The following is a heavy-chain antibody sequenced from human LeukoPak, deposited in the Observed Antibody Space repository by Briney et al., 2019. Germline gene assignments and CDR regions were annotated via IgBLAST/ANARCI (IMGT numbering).Heavy chain of an antibody. V-gene: IGHV3-30*04. J-gene: IGHJ6*02. CDR2: ISYDGSNK. CDR3: ARDLGYSYGYDGMDV. D-gene: IGHD5-18*01. CDR1: GFTFSSYA. Sequence: GRSLRLSCAASGFTFSSYAMHWVRQAPGKGLEWVAVISYDGSNKYYADSVKGRFTISRDNSKNTLYLQMNSLGAEDTAVYYCARDLGYSYGYDGMDVWGQGTTVTVSS.